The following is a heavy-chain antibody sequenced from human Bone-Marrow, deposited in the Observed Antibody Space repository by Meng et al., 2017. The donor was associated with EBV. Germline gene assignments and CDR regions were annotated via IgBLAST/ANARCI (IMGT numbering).Heavy chain of an antibody. CDR2: IYSGGST. D-gene: IGHD4-23*01. V-gene: IGHV3-53*01. J-gene: IGHJ5*02. CDR3: ASAFGGWFDP. Sequence: EVQLVESXXGXIQPGXXLRLSCAASGFTVSSNYMSWVRQAPGKGLEWVSVIYSGGSTYYADSVKGRFTISRDNSKNTLYLQMNSLRAEDTAVYYCASAFGGWFDPWGQGTLVTVSS. CDR1: GFTVSSNY.